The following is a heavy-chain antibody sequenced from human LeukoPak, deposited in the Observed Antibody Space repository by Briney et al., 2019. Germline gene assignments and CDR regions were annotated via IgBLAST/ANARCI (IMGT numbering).Heavy chain of an antibody. D-gene: IGHD3-22*01. V-gene: IGHV4-61*02. J-gene: IGHJ6*03. Sequence: SETLSLTCTVSGGSISSSSYYWRWLRQPAGKGLEWIGSIYTSGSTNYNPSLKSRITISVDTSKNQFSLKLSSVTAADTAVYYCAGDYYDSSGYYYPESLYYYYYMDVWGKGTTVTISS. CDR1: GGSISSSSYY. CDR3: AGDYYDSSGYYYPESLYYYYYMDV. CDR2: IYTSGST.